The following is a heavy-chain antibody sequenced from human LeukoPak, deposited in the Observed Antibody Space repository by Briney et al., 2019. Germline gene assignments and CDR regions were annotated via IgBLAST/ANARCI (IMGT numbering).Heavy chain of an antibody. CDR3: ARTQTGTYSFFDF. Sequence: GGSLRLSCAASGFTFSDYYMSWIRQAPGKGLEWVSLMSEGGSTTYYADSVKGRFTISSDNSKNTVYLQMNSLRGEDTAIYYCARTQTGTYSFFDFWGQGSLVTVSS. CDR1: GFTFSDYY. CDR2: MSEGGSTT. J-gene: IGHJ4*02. V-gene: IGHV3-23*01. D-gene: IGHD1-26*01.